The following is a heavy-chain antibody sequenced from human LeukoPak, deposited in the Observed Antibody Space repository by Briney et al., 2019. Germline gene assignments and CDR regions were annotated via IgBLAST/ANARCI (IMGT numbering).Heavy chain of an antibody. CDR3: AGHVNWRSGQSWFDP. CDR2: IDPSDSDT. Sequence: GESLRISCKSSGYSFTSYWISWVRQMPGEGLEWMGRIDPSDSDTNYSPSFQGHVTMSVDKSISTAYLQWSSLKASDTAMYFCAGHVNWRSGQSWFDPWGQGTLVTVSS. CDR1: GYSFTSYW. J-gene: IGHJ5*02. V-gene: IGHV5-10-1*01. D-gene: IGHD3-10*01.